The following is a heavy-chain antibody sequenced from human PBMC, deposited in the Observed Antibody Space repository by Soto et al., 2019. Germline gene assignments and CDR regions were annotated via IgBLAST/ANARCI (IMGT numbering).Heavy chain of an antibody. CDR2: IYYSGRT. V-gene: IGHV4-39*01. CDR1: GGSISSSSYY. J-gene: IGHJ6*02. Sequence: SETLSLTCTVSGGSISSSSYYWGWIRQPPGKGLEWIGSIYYSGRTYYNPSLKSRVTISVDTSKNQFSLKLSSVTAADTAVYYCARQAKVGANYHYYYYYGMDVWGQGTTVT. CDR3: ARQAKVGANYHYYYYYGMDV. D-gene: IGHD1-26*01.